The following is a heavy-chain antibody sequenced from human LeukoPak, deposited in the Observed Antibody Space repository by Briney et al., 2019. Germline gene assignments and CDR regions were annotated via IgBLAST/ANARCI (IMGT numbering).Heavy chain of an antibody. D-gene: IGHD5-18*01. CDR3: TKARAYSYASDY. CDR2: ISGSGGST. V-gene: IGHV3-23*01. CDR1: GFTFSSYA. Sequence: GGSLRLSCAASGFTFSSYAMSWVRQAPGKGLEWVSAISGSGGSTYYADSVKGRFTISRDNSKNTLYLQMNSLRAEDTAVYYCTKARAYSYASDYWGQGTLVTVSS. J-gene: IGHJ4*02.